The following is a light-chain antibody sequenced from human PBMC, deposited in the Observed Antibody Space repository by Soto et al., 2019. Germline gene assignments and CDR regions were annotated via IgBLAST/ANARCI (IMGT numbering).Light chain of an antibody. Sequence: IVMTQSPATLSVSPGERATLSCRASQSVGTNLAWYQHRPGQAPRLLIHGASTRATGIPARFSGSGSGTEFTLTINNLQPEDLAVYYCQQYNNWPPWTFGRGTKVE. V-gene: IGKV3-15*01. CDR1: QSVGTN. CDR2: GAS. J-gene: IGKJ1*01. CDR3: QQYNNWPPWT.